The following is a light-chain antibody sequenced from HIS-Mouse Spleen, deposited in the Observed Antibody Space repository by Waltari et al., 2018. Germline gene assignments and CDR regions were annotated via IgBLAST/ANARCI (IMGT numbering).Light chain of an antibody. CDR2: EDS. CDR1: ALPKKY. CDR3: YSTDSSGNHRV. Sequence: SYELTQPPSVSVSPGQTARITCSGDALPKKYAYWYQQKSGQAPVLVSYEDSKRPSGIPERLSCSSSGTMATLTISGAQVEDEADYYCYSTDSSGNHRVFGGGTKLTVL. J-gene: IGLJ2*01. V-gene: IGLV3-10*01.